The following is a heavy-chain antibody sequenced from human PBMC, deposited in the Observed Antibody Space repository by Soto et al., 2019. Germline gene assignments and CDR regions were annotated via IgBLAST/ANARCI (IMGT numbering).Heavy chain of an antibody. Sequence: QVQLVESGGGVVQPGRSLRLSCAASGFTFSSYGMHWVRQAPGKGLEWVAVISYDGSNKYYADSVKGRFTISRDNSKNTLYLQMNSLRAEDTVVYYYAKDLRPYFDWLLPSDAFDIWGQGTMVTVSS. CDR3: AKDLRPYFDWLLPSDAFDI. J-gene: IGHJ3*02. V-gene: IGHV3-30*18. CDR1: GFTFSSYG. CDR2: ISYDGSNK. D-gene: IGHD3-9*01.